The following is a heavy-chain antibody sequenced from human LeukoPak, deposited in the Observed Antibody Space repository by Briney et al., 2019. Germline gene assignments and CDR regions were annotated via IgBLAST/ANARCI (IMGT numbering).Heavy chain of an antibody. CDR1: GYTFINYT. CDR3: ARSARSEAADY. J-gene: IGHJ4*02. CDR2: INAGNRNT. V-gene: IGHV1-3*01. Sequence: GASVKVSCKASGYTFINYTMHWVRQAPGQRLEWMGWINAGNRNTKYSRKLQGRVTITRDTSATIAYMELSSLRSEDTAVYYCARSARSEAADYWGQGTLVTVSS.